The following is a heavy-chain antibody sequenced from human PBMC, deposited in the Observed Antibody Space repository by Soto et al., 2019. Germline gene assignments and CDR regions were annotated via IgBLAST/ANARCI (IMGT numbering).Heavy chain of an antibody. Sequence: QVQLVESGGGVVQPGRSLRLSCAASGFTFSSYGMHWVRQAPGKGLEWVAGIRYDGSNKYYADSVKGRFTISSDNSKNMLYLQINSLRAEDTAVYYCARDPKTPVFNGLFDYDDEFDIWGQGTMVTVSS. CDR3: ARDPKTPVFNGLFDYDDEFDI. CDR2: IRYDGSNK. V-gene: IGHV3-33*01. J-gene: IGHJ3*02. CDR1: GFTFSSYG. D-gene: IGHD3-16*01.